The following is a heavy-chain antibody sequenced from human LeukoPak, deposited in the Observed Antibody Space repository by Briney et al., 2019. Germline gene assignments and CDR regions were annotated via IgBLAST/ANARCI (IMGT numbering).Heavy chain of an antibody. CDR3: ARGAGFAEPLPEY. CDR2: ISYDGSNK. D-gene: IGHD1-14*01. Sequence: QPGGSLRLSCAASGFTFSSYAMHWVRQAPGKGLEWVAVISYDGSNKYYADSVKGRFTISRDNSKNTLYLQMNSLRAEDTAVYYCARGAGFAEPLPEYWGQGTLLTVSS. J-gene: IGHJ4*02. V-gene: IGHV3-30-3*01. CDR1: GFTFSSYA.